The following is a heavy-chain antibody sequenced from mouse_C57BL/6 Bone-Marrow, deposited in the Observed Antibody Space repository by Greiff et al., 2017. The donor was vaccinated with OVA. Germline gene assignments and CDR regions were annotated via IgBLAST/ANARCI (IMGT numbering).Heavy chain of an antibody. D-gene: IGHD2-4*01. V-gene: IGHV1-63*01. J-gene: IGHJ3*01. CDR1: GYTFTNYW. CDR2: VYPGGGYT. CDR3: ARWGDYDAFAY. Sequence: VQLQQSGAELVRPGTSVKMSCKASGYTFTNYWIGWAKQRPGHGLEWIGAVYPGGGYTKYNEKVKGKATLTADKYSSTAYMQFSSLTSEDSAIYYCARWGDYDAFAYWGQGLWSLSLQ.